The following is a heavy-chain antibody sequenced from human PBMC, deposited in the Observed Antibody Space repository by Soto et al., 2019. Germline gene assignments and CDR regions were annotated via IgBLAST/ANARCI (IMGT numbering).Heavy chain of an antibody. J-gene: IGHJ1*01. CDR3: ARGVHRSGWSTIYFQH. D-gene: IGHD6-19*01. CDR2: IWYDGSNK. Sequence: SLRLSCAASGFTFRSYGMHWVRQSPGEGLELVAVIWYDGSNKYYADSVKGRFTISRDNSKNTLYLQMNSLRAEDTAVYYCARGVHRSGWSTIYFQHWCQGTLVTVSS. CDR1: GFTFRSYG. V-gene: IGHV3-33*01.